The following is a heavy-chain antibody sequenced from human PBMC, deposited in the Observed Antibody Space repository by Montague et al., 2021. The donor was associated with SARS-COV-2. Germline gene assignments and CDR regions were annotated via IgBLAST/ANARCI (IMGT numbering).Heavy chain of an antibody. Sequence: SETLSLTCGVYGGSFSGYYWNWIRQPPGKGLEWIGEINHFGSTNYNPSLKSRVTISVDTSKNQFSLNPSSVTAADTALYFCARGPYDYVWGSYRLFFDYWGQGTLVTASS. V-gene: IGHV4-34*01. CDR3: ARGPYDYVWGSYRLFFDY. J-gene: IGHJ4*02. CDR1: GGSFSGYY. D-gene: IGHD3-16*02. CDR2: INHFGST.